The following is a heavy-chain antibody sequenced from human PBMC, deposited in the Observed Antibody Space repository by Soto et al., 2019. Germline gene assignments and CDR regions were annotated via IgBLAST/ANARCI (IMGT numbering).Heavy chain of an antibody. CDR3: ARQGLGVAASIAGFDI. Sequence: QEQLVESGGGLVKPGESLRLSCAGSGFDFSDFYMSWIRQAPGKGLEWIGYIRSRSGNTKNIDSVKDRFTISRDNARSSLYLEMNSLRVEDTAVYYCARQGLGVAASIAGFDIWGQGTTVTVFS. CDR2: IRSRSGNT. V-gene: IGHV3-11*05. J-gene: IGHJ3*02. CDR1: GFDFSDFY. D-gene: IGHD3-3*01.